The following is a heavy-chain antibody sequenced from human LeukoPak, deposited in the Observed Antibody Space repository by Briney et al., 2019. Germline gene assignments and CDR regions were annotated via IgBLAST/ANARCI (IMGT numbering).Heavy chain of an antibody. D-gene: IGHD6-13*01. J-gene: IGHJ4*02. CDR2: ISGGGGST. Sequence: GGSLRLSCAASGFTFSSYAMSWVRQAPGKGLEWVSAISGGGGSTYYADSVKGRFTISRDNSKNTLYLQMNSLRAEDTAVYYCAKDPDSSSGNKGDYWGQGTLVTVSS. V-gene: IGHV3-23*01. CDR3: AKDPDSSSGNKGDY. CDR1: GFTFSSYA.